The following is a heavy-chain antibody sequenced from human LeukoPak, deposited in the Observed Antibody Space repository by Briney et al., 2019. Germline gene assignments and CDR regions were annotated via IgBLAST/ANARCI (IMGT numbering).Heavy chain of an antibody. J-gene: IGHJ4*02. V-gene: IGHV3-7*01. Sequence: GGSLRLSCAASGFTFNSYWMSWVRQAPGKGLEWVANIDPDGSEKQYGDSVKGRFTTSRDNAKTSLYLQLNRLRAEDTAIYYCARIYYFGDNNWRYFDNWGQGTLVTVSS. CDR3: ARIYYFGDNNWRYFDN. D-gene: IGHD3-10*01. CDR1: GFTFNSYW. CDR2: IDPDGSEK.